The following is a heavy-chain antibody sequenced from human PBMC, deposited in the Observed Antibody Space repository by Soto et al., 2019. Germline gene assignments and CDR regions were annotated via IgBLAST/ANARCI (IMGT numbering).Heavy chain of an antibody. CDR2: ISSSSSYI. J-gene: IGHJ4*02. Sequence: EVQLVESGGGLVKPGGSLRLSCAASGFTFSSYSMNWVRQAPGKGLEWVSSISSSSSYIYYADSVKGRFTISRDNAKNSLYLQMNSLRAEDTAVYYCARDQPGYSYGYGLGYWGQGTLVTVYS. V-gene: IGHV3-21*01. CDR1: GFTFSSYS. D-gene: IGHD5-18*01. CDR3: ARDQPGYSYGYGLGY.